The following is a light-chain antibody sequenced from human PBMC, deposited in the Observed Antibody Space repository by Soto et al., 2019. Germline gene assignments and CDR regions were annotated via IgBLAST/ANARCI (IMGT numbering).Light chain of an antibody. CDR2: NII. J-gene: IGKJ1*01. Sequence: AIQLTQSPSSLSASVGDRVTITCRASQAISNDVSWYQQKPGKAPQVLIYNIITLQSGVPSRFSGSGSGADFTLTISSLQPEDSATYYCLQDYNFPRTFGQGTKVEVK. V-gene: IGKV1-6*01. CDR3: LQDYNFPRT. CDR1: QAISND.